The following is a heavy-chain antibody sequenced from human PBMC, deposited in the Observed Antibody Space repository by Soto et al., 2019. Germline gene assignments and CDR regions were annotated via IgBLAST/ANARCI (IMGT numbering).Heavy chain of an antibody. CDR1: GATITWGDYS. CDR2: ICHGWST. CDR3: ARGRVVVPAAVMFNCHDP. Sequence: SETLSLTCAISGATITWGDYSWNWIRQPPGLGLEWIGYICHGWSTYYSPSLRSRVTISVDRSRTQLSLKMSSVTAADTAVYYCARGRVVVPAAVMFNCHDPWVQGALVTVPS. V-gene: IGHV4-30-2*01. D-gene: IGHD2-2*01. J-gene: IGHJ5*02.